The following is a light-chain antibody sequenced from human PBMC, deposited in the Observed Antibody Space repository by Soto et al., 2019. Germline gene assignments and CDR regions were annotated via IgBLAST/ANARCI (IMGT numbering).Light chain of an antibody. CDR1: QSISDW. Sequence: QMTQSPSTLSASVGDTVTITCRASQSISDWLAWHQQKAGEAPKLLIYDASSLKSGVPSRFSGSGSGTEFTLTISSLQPDDFATYYCQQYNDLSTFGQGTKVDIK. CDR3: QQYNDLST. CDR2: DAS. V-gene: IGKV1-5*01. J-gene: IGKJ1*01.